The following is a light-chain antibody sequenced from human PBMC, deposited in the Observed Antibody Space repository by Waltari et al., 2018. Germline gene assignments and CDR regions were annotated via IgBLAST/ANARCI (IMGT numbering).Light chain of an antibody. J-gene: IGLJ2*01. V-gene: IGLV1-40*01. CDR2: SIP. Sequence: QSVLTQPPSVSGAPGQRVPISCTGSSSKIGAGYDVPWYQHLPGAAPNPLIFSIPNRASGFHDRISASKSGTSASLVITGLQAEDEADYFCQSYDSSLRGIFGGGTKLTVL. CDR1: SSKIGAGYD. CDR3: QSYDSSLRGI.